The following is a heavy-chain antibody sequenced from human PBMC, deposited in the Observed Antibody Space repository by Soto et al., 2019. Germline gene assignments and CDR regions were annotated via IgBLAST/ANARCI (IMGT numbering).Heavy chain of an antibody. D-gene: IGHD2-15*01. V-gene: IGHV5-51*01. Sequence: GESLKISCKGSGYSFTSYWIGWVRQMPGKGLERMGIIYPGDSDTRYSPSFQGQVTISADKSISTAYLQWSSLKASDTAMYYCARRHCSGGSCFYHDAFDIWGQGTMVTVSS. CDR2: IYPGDSDT. CDR1: GYSFTSYW. CDR3: ARRHCSGGSCFYHDAFDI. J-gene: IGHJ3*02.